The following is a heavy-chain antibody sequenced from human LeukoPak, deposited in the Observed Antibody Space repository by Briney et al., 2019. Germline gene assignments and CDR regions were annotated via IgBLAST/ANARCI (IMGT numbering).Heavy chain of an antibody. CDR2: ISSSSSYI. CDR1: GFTFSSYS. V-gene: IGHV3-21*01. D-gene: IGHD3-22*01. CDR3: ARVGLITMIVDAFDI. Sequence: GGSLRLSCAASGFTFSSYSMNWVRLAPGKGLERVSSISSSSSYIYYADSVKGRFTISRDNAKNSLYLQMNSLRAEDTAVYYCARVGLITMIVDAFDIWGQGTMVTVSS. J-gene: IGHJ3*02.